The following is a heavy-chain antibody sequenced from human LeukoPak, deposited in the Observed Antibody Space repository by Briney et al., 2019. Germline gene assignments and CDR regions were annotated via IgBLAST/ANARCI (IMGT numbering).Heavy chain of an antibody. Sequence: GGPLRLSCAASGMTFSNHWMHWVRQVPGKGLVWVSLIKTDGRTTIYADSVKGRFTISRDNGKSTLYLQMNSLRAEDTAIYYCTTGPSYGYEWWGQGTVVTVSS. D-gene: IGHD3-16*01. CDR1: GMTFSNHW. V-gene: IGHV3-74*01. J-gene: IGHJ4*02. CDR3: TTGPSYGYEW. CDR2: IKTDGRTT.